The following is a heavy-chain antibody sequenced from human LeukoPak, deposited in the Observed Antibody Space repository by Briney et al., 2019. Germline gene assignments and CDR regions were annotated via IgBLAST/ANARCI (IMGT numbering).Heavy chain of an antibody. CDR2: IKQDGSEK. CDR1: GFTFSNYW. Sequence: GGSLRLSCAASGFTFSNYWMTWVRQAPGKGLEWVADIKQDGSEKLFVNSVRGRFTISRDNAKMSLFLQMNSLRAEDTAVYYCARDNGVVHGVYYMDVWGKGTTVTVS. J-gene: IGHJ6*03. D-gene: IGHD3-3*01. V-gene: IGHV3-7*01. CDR3: ARDNGVVHGVYYMDV.